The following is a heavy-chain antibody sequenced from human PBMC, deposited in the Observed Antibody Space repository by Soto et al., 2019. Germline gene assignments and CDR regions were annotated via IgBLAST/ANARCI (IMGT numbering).Heavy chain of an antibody. J-gene: IGHJ4*02. Sequence: ASVKVSCKASGYTFTSYYMHWVRQAPGQGLEWMGIINPSGGSTSYAQKFQGRVTMTRDTSTSTVYMELSSLRSEDTAVYYCAREWGSSSWYHEPPDYWGQGTLVTVSS. V-gene: IGHV1-46*01. D-gene: IGHD6-13*01. CDR3: AREWGSSSWYHEPPDY. CDR1: GYTFTSYY. CDR2: INPSGGST.